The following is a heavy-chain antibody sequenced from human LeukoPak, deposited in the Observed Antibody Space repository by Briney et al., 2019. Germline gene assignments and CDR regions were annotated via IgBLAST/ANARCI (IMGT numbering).Heavy chain of an antibody. CDR3: AKDRGRGSYTIFDY. CDR1: GFTFDDYA. CDR2: ISWNSGSI. V-gene: IGHV3-9*01. J-gene: IGHJ4*02. D-gene: IGHD1-26*01. Sequence: GRSLRLSCAASGFTFDDYAMHWVRQAPGKGLEWVSGISWNSGSIGYADSVKGRFTISRDNAKNSLYLQMNSLRAEDTALYYCAKDRGRGSYTIFDYWGQGTLVTVSS.